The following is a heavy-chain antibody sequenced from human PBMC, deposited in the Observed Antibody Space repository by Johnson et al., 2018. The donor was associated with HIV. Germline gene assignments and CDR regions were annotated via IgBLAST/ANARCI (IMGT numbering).Heavy chain of an antibody. J-gene: IGHJ3*02. Sequence: VQLVESGGGLVKPGGSLRLSCAASGFTFDDYDMHWVRQAPGKGLEWVSGISWNSGSIGYADSVKGRFTISRDNAKNSLYLQMNSLRAEDTALYHCAKGPYSSGWDSGGGAFDIWGQGTMVTVSS. CDR1: GFTFDDYD. V-gene: IGHV3-9*01. CDR2: ISWNSGSI. D-gene: IGHD6-19*01. CDR3: AKGPYSSGWDSGGGAFDI.